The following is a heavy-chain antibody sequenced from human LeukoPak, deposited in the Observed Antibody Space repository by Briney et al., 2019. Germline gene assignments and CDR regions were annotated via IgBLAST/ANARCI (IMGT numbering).Heavy chain of an antibody. J-gene: IGHJ4*02. CDR1: GGSISSYY. CDR2: IYYSGST. Sequence: PSETLSLTCTVSGGSISSYYWSWIRQPPGKGLEWIGYIYYSGSTNYNPSLKSRVTISVDKSKNQFSLKLSSVTAADTAVYYCARIQAGYSSGTGDYWGQGTLVTVSS. V-gene: IGHV4-59*12. CDR3: ARIQAGYSSGTGDY. D-gene: IGHD6-19*01.